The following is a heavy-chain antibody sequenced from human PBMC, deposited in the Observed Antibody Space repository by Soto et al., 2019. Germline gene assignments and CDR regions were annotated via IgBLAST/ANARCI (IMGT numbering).Heavy chain of an antibody. J-gene: IGHJ4*02. D-gene: IGHD1-1*01. Sequence: GGSLRLSCAASGFTFINYGIHWVRQAPGKGLEWVAVIWYDGSNKYYADSVKGRFTISRDNPKNTLYLQMNSLTAEDTAVYYCERINLPTDVPGILGLDYWDQGTLVTVSS. CDR3: ERINLPTDVPGILGLDY. CDR2: IWYDGSNK. V-gene: IGHV3-33*01. CDR1: GFTFINYG.